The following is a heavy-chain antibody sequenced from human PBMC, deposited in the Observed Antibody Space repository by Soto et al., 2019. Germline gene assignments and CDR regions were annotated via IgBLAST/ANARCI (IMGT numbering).Heavy chain of an antibody. J-gene: IGHJ4*02. CDR1: GGSFSGYY. D-gene: IGHD3-3*01. Sequence: SETLSLTCAVYGGSFSGYYWSWIRQPPGKGLEWIGEINHSGSTNYNPSLKSRVTISVDTSKNQFSLKLSSVTAADTAVYYCARGSRRFLSTSSDARIDYWGQGTQVTVSS. CDR2: INHSGST. CDR3: ARGSRRFLSTSSDARIDY. V-gene: IGHV4-34*01.